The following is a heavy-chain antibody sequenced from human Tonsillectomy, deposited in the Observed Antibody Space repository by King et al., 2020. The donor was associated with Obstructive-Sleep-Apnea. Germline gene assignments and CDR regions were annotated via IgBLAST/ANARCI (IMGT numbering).Heavy chain of an antibody. J-gene: IGHJ2*01. Sequence: VQLVESGGGFVQPGRSLRLSCAASGFTFDDYAIHWVRQATGRVLEWVSGMSWYSGSICDGDSVNGGFTISRDKAQNSLSLQMNSLSAEDTAFYYCAKAVGVPADMLGYFDLWGRGTLVTVSS. V-gene: IGHV3-9*01. CDR1: GFTFDDYA. CDR3: AKAVGVPADMLGYFDL. D-gene: IGHD2-2*01. CDR2: MSWYSGSI.